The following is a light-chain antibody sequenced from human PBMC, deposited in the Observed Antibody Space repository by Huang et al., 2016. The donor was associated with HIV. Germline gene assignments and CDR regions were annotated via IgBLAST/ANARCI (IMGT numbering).Light chain of an antibody. CDR1: QSGSSY. Sequence: EIVLTQSPATLSLSLGERATLSGRARQSGSSYLAWYHKKPGQAPRLLIYDASNRATGIPARFSGSGSGTDFSLTISSLEPEDFAVYYCQQRITWPSTFGQGTKVEIK. CDR2: DAS. CDR3: QQRITWPST. V-gene: IGKV3-11*01. J-gene: IGKJ1*01.